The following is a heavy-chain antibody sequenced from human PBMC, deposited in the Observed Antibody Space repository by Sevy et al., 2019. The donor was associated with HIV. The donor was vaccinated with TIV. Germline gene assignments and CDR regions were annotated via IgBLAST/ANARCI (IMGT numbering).Heavy chain of an antibody. J-gene: IGHJ6*02. CDR2: IKSKTDGGTT. D-gene: IGHD3-10*01. CDR1: GFTFSSYW. V-gene: IGHV3-15*01. CDR3: TTAGRITMVRGVIITIYPYYYYGMDV. Sequence: GGSLRLSCAASGFTFSSYWMSWVRQAPGKGLEWVGRIKSKTDGGTTDYAAPVKGRFTISRDDSKNTLYLQMNSLKTEDTAVYYCTTAGRITMVRGVIITIYPYYYYGMDVWGQGTTVTVSS.